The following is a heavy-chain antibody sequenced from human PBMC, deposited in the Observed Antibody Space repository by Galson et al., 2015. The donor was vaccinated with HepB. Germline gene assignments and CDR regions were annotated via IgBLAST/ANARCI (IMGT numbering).Heavy chain of an antibody. J-gene: IGHJ4*02. CDR1: GFTFSSYS. CDR3: VNGNYGSGGIDY. D-gene: IGHD3-10*01. V-gene: IGHV3-21*01. CDR2: ISSSSSYI. Sequence: SLRLSCAASGFTFSSYSMNWVRQAPGKGLEWVSSISSSSSYIYYADSVKGRFTISRDNAKNSLYLQMNSLRAEDTAVYYCVNGNYGSGGIDYWGQGTLVTVSS.